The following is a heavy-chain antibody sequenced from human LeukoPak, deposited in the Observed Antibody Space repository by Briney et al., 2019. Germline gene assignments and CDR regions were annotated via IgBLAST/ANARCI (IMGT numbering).Heavy chain of an antibody. CDR3: ARMYYGSVFPFDP. J-gene: IGHJ5*02. D-gene: IGHD3-10*01. CDR2: INPNSGGT. Sequence: GASVKVSCKASGYTFTGYYMHWVRQAPGQGLEWMGWINPNSGGTNYAQKFQGRVTMTRDTSISTAYMELSRLRSDDTAVYHGARMYYGSVFPFDPWGQGTLVTVSS. V-gene: IGHV1-2*02. CDR1: GYTFTGYY.